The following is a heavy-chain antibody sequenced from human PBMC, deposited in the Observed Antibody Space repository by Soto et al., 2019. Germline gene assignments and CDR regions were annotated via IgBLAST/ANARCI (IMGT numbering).Heavy chain of an antibody. V-gene: IGHV3-23*01. CDR3: AKADFEQWLAEDAFDI. D-gene: IGHD6-19*01. CDR1: GFTFSIYA. J-gene: IGHJ3*02. CDR2: ISGSGGST. Sequence: GGSLRLSCAASGFTFSIYAMSWVRQAPGKGLEWVSAISGSGGSTYYADSVKGRFTISRDNSKNTLYLQMNSLRAEDTAVYYCAKADFEQWLAEDAFDIWGQGTMVTVSS.